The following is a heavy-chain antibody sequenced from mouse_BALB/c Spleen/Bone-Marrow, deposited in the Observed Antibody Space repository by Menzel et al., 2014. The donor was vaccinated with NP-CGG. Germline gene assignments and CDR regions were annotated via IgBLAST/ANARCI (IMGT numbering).Heavy chain of an antibody. CDR1: GYTFTDYE. J-gene: IGHJ3*01. V-gene: IGHV1-15*01. CDR2: IDPETGGT. D-gene: IGHD1-1*01. CDR3: TREGYYGSGPAWFAY. Sequence: QVHVKQSGAELVRPGASVTLSCKASGYTFTDYEMHWVKQTPVHGLEWIGAIDPETGGTAYNQKFKGKATLTADKSSSTAYMELRSLTSEDSAVYYCTREGYYGSGPAWFAYWGQGTLVTVSA.